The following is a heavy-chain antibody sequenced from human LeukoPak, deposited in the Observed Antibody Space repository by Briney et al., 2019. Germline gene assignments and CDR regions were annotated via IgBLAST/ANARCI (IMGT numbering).Heavy chain of an antibody. D-gene: IGHD6-19*01. CDR3: ARDWKQWLVTYYYYYMDV. Sequence: PSETLSLTCTVSGGSISSSSYYWGWIRQPPGKGLEWIGSIYYCGSTYYNPSLKSRVTISVDTSKNQFSLKLSSVTAADTAVYYCARDWKQWLVTYYYYYMDVWGKGTTVTISS. CDR1: GGSISSSSYY. CDR2: IYYCGST. J-gene: IGHJ6*03. V-gene: IGHV4-39*07.